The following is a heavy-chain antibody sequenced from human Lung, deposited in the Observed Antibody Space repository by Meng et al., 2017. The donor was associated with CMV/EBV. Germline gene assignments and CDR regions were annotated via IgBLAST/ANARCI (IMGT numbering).Heavy chain of an antibody. J-gene: IGHJ4*02. D-gene: IGHD2-2*02. CDR1: RYTFSDYY. Sequence: ASVKVSCKASRYTFSDYYMHWVRQAPGQGLEWMGWINPKSGGTNYAQTFQGRVTMTRDTSISTAYMELGSLRSDDTAVYYCARDFLGYCRSANCYTLTFYYGGQGTLVTAPQ. CDR3: ARDFLGYCRSANCYTLTFYY. V-gene: IGHV1-2*02. CDR2: INPKSGGT.